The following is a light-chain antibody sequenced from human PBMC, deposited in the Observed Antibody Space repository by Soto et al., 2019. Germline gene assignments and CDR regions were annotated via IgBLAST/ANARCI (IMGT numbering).Light chain of an antibody. CDR1: SSDVGGYNY. CDR3: SSYAGSNNWV. Sequence: QSALTQPPSASGSPGQSVTISCTGTSSDVGGYNYVSWYQQHPGKAPKLMIYEVSKRPSGVPDRFSGSKSGNTASLTVSGLQAEDEAEYYCSSYAGSNNWVFDGGTKVTVL. CDR2: EVS. J-gene: IGLJ3*02. V-gene: IGLV2-8*01.